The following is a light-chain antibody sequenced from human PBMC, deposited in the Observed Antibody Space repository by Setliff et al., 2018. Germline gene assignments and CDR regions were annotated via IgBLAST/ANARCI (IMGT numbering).Light chain of an antibody. Sequence: QSALTQPASVSGSPGQSITISCTGTASDVGAYNFVSWYQQHPGKAPKFIIYDVSNRPSGVSNRFSGSKSGNTASLTISGLQAEDEADYHCCSHTRSSTGVFGGGTKVTVL. CDR1: ASDVGAYNF. CDR3: CSHTRSSTGV. CDR2: DVS. J-gene: IGLJ3*02. V-gene: IGLV2-14*01.